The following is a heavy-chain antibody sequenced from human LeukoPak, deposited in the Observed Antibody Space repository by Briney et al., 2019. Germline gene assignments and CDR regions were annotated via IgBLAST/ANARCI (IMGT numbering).Heavy chain of an antibody. Sequence: GGSLRLSCAASGFTFSSYGMHWVRQAPGKGLEWVAVIWYDGSNKYYADSVKGRFTISRDNARNSLYLQMNSLRAEDTAVYYCASHSYGYNHWGQGTLVIVSS. CDR3: ASHSYGYNH. D-gene: IGHD3-16*01. CDR1: GFTFSSYG. CDR2: IWYDGSNK. J-gene: IGHJ5*02. V-gene: IGHV3-33*03.